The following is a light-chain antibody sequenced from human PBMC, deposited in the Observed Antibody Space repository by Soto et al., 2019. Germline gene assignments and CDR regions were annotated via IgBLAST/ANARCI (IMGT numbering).Light chain of an antibody. CDR2: DAS. CDR3: QQYHPGPPIT. V-gene: IGKV3-11*01. CDR1: QSVSPY. Sequence: SVVTQSPAALSWSEGERATLSCRASQSVSPYLAWYQQKPGQAPRLLIYDASKRATGIPGRFSGSGSGTDFTLSISSLDPDDFAGYYCQQYHPGPPITFGQGTRLEIK. J-gene: IGKJ5*01.